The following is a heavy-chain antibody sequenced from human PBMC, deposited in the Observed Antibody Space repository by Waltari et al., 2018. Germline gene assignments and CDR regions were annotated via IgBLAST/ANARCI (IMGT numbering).Heavy chain of an antibody. J-gene: IGHJ6*03. V-gene: IGHV4-39*07. CDR1: GGSISSSSYY. D-gene: IGHD2-2*01. CDR3: ARILVPAYYYYYMDV. Sequence: QLQLQESGPGLVKPSETLSLTCTVSGGSISSSSYYWGWIRQPPGKGLEWIGNIYYSGSTYYNPSLKSRVTISVDTSKNQFSLKLSSVTAADTAVYYCARILVPAYYYYYMDVWGKGTTVTISS. CDR2: IYYSGST.